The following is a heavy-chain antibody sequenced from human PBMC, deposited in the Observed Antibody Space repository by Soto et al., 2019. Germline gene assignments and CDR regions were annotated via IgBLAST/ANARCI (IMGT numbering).Heavy chain of an antibody. V-gene: IGHV3-23*01. Sequence: GGSLRLSCAASGFTFRSSVMAWVRQAPGKELEWVATITGSGGSTYYADSVKGRFTISRDNSKNTLYLQMNSLRAEDTAVYYCATYRDSTSCYVCFYYMDVWGKGTTVNVSS. D-gene: IGHD2-2*01. J-gene: IGHJ6*03. CDR3: ATYRDSTSCYVCFYYMDV. CDR1: GFTFRSSV. CDR2: ITGSGGST.